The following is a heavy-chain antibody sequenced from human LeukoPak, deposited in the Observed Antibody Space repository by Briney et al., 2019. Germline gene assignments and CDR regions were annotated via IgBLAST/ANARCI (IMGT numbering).Heavy chain of an antibody. J-gene: IGHJ4*02. CDR3: ARGHYYGSGSYDYYFDY. V-gene: IGHV3-30*03. CDR2: ISYDGSNK. D-gene: IGHD3-10*01. CDR1: GFTFSSYG. Sequence: PGGSLRLSCAASGFTFSSYGMHWVRQAPGKGLEWVAVISYDGSNKYFADSVKGRFTISRDNSKHTLYLQMNSLRPEDTAVYYCARGHYYGSGSYDYYFDYWGQGTLVTVSS.